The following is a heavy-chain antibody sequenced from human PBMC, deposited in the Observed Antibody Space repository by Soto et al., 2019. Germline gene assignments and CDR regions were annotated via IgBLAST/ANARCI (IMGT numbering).Heavy chain of an antibody. Sequence: LRLSCAASGLTFNRYWMHWVRHAPGKGLVWVSHINTDGTNSNYADSVKGRFTISRDNAKKSLFLQMSSLRAEDTAVYYCARAYSDAFDIWGQGTMVTVSS. D-gene: IGHD2-15*01. CDR3: ARAYSDAFDI. CDR2: INTDGTNS. CDR1: GLTFNRYW. V-gene: IGHV3-74*01. J-gene: IGHJ3*02.